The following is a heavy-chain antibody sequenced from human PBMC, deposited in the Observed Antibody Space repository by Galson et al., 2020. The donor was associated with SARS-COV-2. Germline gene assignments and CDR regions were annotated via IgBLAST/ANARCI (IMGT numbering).Heavy chain of an antibody. CDR2: IYYSGST. CDR3: ARVDYYGSGSYSPGYCDY. CDR1: GGSISSGGYY. D-gene: IGHD3-10*01. Sequence: SQTLSLTCTVSGGSISSGGYYWSWIRQHPGKGLEWIGYIYYSGSTYYNPSLKSRVTISVDTSKNQFSLKLSSVTAADTAVYYCARVDYYGSGSYSPGYCDYWGQGTLVTVSS. J-gene: IGHJ4*02. V-gene: IGHV4-31*03.